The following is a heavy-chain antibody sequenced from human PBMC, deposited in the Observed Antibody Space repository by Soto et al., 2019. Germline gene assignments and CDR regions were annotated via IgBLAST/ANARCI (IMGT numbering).Heavy chain of an antibody. CDR3: AHANSVAGRNWYFDV. CDR1: GFSVSTTGVG. CDR2: IYWDDST. D-gene: IGHD6-13*01. Sequence: QITLKESGPTVVKPTQTLTLTCTFSGFSVSTTGVGVAWIRQPPGKALEWLALIYWDDSTLYSPSLRSRLTITSDTSKNQMVLTMTNVDPAETATYFCAHANSVAGRNWYFDVWGRGTLVTVSS. J-gene: IGHJ2*01. V-gene: IGHV2-5*02.